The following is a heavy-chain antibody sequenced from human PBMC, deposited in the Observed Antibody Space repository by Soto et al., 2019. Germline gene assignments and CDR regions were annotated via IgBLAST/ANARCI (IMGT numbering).Heavy chain of an antibody. Sequence: GGSLRLSCAASGFTFSNYAMTWVRQGPGNGLEWVSGISGSGGRSYYADSVKGRFTISRDNSKSTLYLQMNSLRAEDTAVYYCAKAYFVWSSCYAGNWFDPWGQGTLVTVSS. CDR1: GFTFSNYA. J-gene: IGHJ5*02. CDR2: ISGSGGRS. D-gene: IGHD2-2*01. CDR3: AKAYFVWSSCYAGNWFDP. V-gene: IGHV3-23*01.